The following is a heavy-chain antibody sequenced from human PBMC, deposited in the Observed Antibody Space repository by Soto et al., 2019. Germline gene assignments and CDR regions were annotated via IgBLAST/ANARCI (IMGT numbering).Heavy chain of an antibody. CDR3: ARGPAVRGKNFDY. CDR2: INPNSGGT. V-gene: IGHV1-2*04. Sequence: GASVKVSCKASGYTFTGYYMHWVRQAPGQGLEWMGWINPNSGGTNYAQKFQGWVTMTRDTSISTAYMELSRLRSDDTAVYYCARGPAVRGKNFDYWGQGTLVTVSS. D-gene: IGHD3-10*01. CDR1: GYTFTGYY. J-gene: IGHJ4*02.